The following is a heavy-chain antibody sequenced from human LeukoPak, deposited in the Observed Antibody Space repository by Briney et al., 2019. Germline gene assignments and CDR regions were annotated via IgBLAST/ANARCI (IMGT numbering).Heavy chain of an antibody. CDR2: INPNSGGT. V-gene: IGHV1-2*02. CDR1: GYTFTGYY. Sequence: GASVKVSCKASGYTFTGYYMHWVRQAPGQGLEWMGWINPNSGGTNYAQKFQGRVTMTRDTSISTAYMELSRLRSDDTAVYYCARGSIPFRRAVVPAVDYWGQGTLVTVSS. J-gene: IGHJ4*02. D-gene: IGHD2-2*01. CDR3: ARGSIPFRRAVVPAVDY.